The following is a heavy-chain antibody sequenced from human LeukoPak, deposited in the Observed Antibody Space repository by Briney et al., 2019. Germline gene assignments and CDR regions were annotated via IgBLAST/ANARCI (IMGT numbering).Heavy chain of an antibody. CDR1: GFNCNSYA. CDR2: ISGSGGST. J-gene: IGHJ4*02. Sequence: AGGSTILPWGTSGFNCNSYAMSCVRKAPRKGLEWVSAISGSGGSTYYADSVKGRFTISRDNSKNTLYLQMNSLRAEDTAVYYCAKDHSSGWAPYYFDYWGQGTLVTVSS. D-gene: IGHD6-19*01. V-gene: IGHV3-23*01. CDR3: AKDHSSGWAPYYFDY.